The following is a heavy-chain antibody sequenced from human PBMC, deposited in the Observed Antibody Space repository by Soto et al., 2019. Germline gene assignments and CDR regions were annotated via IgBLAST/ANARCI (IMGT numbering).Heavy chain of an antibody. J-gene: IGHJ6*02. Sequence: QVQLVESGGGVVQPGRSLRLSCAASGFTFSSYGMHWVRQAPGKGLEWVAGIWYDGSNKYYADSVKGRFTISRDNSKNTLYLQMNSLRAEDTAVYYCARIAVAGTPLDYYYYGMDVWGQGTTVTVSS. CDR3: ARIAVAGTPLDYYYYGMDV. D-gene: IGHD6-19*01. CDR2: IWYDGSNK. V-gene: IGHV3-33*01. CDR1: GFTFSSYG.